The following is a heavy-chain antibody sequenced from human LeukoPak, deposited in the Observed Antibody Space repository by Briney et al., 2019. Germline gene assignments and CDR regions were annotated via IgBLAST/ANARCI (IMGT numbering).Heavy chain of an antibody. CDR3: ARGGTAAHLDY. J-gene: IGHJ4*02. CDR2: IIPILGIA. Sequence: GAPVKVSCKPSGGTFSSYAINWVRQAPGQGLEWMGRIIPILGIADYAQKFQGRVTIIADKSTSTVFMELSSLKSEDTAVYYCARGGTAAHLDYWGQGTLVTVSS. CDR1: GGTFSSYA. V-gene: IGHV1-69*04. D-gene: IGHD6-25*01.